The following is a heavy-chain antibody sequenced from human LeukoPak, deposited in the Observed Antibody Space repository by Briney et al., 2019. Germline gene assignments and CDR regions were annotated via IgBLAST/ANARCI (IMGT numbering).Heavy chain of an antibody. V-gene: IGHV4-39*07. CDR2: IYYSGST. CDR3: ARDQLRTHYCSGGSCYGMNWFDP. J-gene: IGHJ5*02. D-gene: IGHD2-15*01. Sequence: SETLSLTCTVSGGSISSSSYYWGWIRQPPGKGLEWIGSIYYSGSTYYNPSLKSRVTISVDTSKNQFSLKLSSVTAADTAVYYCARDQLRTHYCSGGSCYGMNWFDPWGQGTLVTVSS. CDR1: GGSISSSSYY.